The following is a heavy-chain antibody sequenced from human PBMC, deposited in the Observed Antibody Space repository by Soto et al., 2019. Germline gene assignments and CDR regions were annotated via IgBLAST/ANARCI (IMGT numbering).Heavy chain of an antibody. CDR3: ARVLWFGEFPFDS. CDR2: ISAYNANT. CDR1: GYTFTDYG. V-gene: IGHV1-18*01. D-gene: IGHD3-10*01. Sequence: QVQLVQSGAEVKKPGASVKVSCNTSGYTFTDYGVTWVRQAPGQGLEWMGWISAYNANTKYAPKLQGRVTMTTDTSPSTAYMELRSLRSDDTAVYYCARVLWFGEFPFDSWGQGTLVTVSS. J-gene: IGHJ4*02.